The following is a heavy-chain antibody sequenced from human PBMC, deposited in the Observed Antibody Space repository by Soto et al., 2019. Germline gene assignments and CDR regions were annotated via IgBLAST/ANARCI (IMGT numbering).Heavy chain of an antibody. D-gene: IGHD5-18*01. V-gene: IGHV4-61*08. CDR2: IYYSGST. CDR3: ARIPVDTYMINWFDP. CDR1: GGSVGSGDYY. J-gene: IGHJ5*02. Sequence: KTSETLSLTCTVSGGSVGSGDYYWSWIRQPPGKGLEWIGYIYYSGSTNYNPSLKSRVSISLDTSKNQFSLRLTSVTAADTAVYYCARIPVDTYMINWFDPWGQGTLVTVSS.